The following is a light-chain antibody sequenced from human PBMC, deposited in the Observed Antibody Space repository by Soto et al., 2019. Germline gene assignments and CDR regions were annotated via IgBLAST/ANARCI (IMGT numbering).Light chain of an antibody. J-gene: IGLJ3*02. CDR2: EVS. Sequence: QSALTQPAPVSGSPGQSITISCTGTSNDVGGFNYDSWYQQHPGKAPKVIIYEVSNRPSGVSNRFAGSKAGNTASLTSSGLQADDEADYYCTSYTSLSARVFGGGTKVTVL. CDR1: SNDVGGFNY. CDR3: TSYTSLSARV. V-gene: IGLV2-14*01.